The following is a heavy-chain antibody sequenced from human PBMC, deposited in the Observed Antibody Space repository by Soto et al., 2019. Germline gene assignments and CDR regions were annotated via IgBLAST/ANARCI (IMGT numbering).Heavy chain of an antibody. CDR1: GFTFSSYG. J-gene: IGHJ4*02. D-gene: IGHD5-18*01. Sequence: QAQLVESGGGVVQPGRSLRLSCAASGFTFSSYGIPWVRQAPGTGLEWVAVISYDGGLQHYADSVKGRFTISRDNSKNMVLLQMNSLRAEDTAVYYCVSDRGYGHASVPYSWGQGTLVSVSS. CDR3: VSDRGYGHASVPYS. CDR2: ISYDGGLQ. V-gene: IGHV3-30*03.